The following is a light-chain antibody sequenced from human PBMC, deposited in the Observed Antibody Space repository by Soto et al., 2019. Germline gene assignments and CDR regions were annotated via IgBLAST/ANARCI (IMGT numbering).Light chain of an antibody. CDR2: DVS. CDR1: QGVTTN. V-gene: IGKV3D-11*01. CDR3: QQRSNWPIT. Sequence: EIIMTQSPGTLSVSPGERATLSCRAAQGVTTNFAWYQQKSGQSPRLLIYDVSNRATGVPARFSGSGSGTDFTLTINNLDPEDFAVYYCQQRSNWPITFGQGTRLEIK. J-gene: IGKJ5*01.